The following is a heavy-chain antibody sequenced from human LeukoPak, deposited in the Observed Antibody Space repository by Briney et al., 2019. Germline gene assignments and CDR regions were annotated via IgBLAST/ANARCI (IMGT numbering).Heavy chain of an antibody. CDR2: ISSSSSYI. CDR1: GFTFSSYS. Sequence: PGRSLRLSCAASGFTFSSYSMNWVRQAPGKGLEWVSSISSSSSYIYYADSVKGRFTISRDNAKNSLYLQMNSLRAEDTAVYYCARGRVAAAGRHDYWGQGTLVTVSS. J-gene: IGHJ4*02. CDR3: ARGRVAAAGRHDY. D-gene: IGHD6-13*01. V-gene: IGHV3-21*01.